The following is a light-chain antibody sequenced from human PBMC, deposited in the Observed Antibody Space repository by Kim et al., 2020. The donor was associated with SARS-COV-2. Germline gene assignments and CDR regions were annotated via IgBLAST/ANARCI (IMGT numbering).Light chain of an antibody. CDR1: SSDVGSYNL. CDR2: EGS. Sequence: QSALTQPASVSGSPGQSITISCTGTSSDVGSYNLVSWYQQHPGKAPKLMIYEGSKRPSGVSNRFSGSKSGNTASLTISGLQAKDEADYYCCSYAGSSPHVVFGGGTKLTVL. CDR3: CSYAGSSPHVV. V-gene: IGLV2-23*01. J-gene: IGLJ2*01.